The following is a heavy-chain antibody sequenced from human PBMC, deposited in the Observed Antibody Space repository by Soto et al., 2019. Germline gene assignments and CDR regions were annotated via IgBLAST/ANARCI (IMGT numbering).Heavy chain of an antibody. J-gene: IGHJ4*02. CDR2: IYHSETT. CDR1: GGSISGYY. D-gene: IGHD1-26*01. Sequence: QVQLQESGPGLVKPSETLSLTCTVSGGSISGYYWNWIRQPPGKGLEWIGYIYHSETTNYNPSLRSRVXXSXDXYKNQFSLKLSSVTAADTAVYYCARRLAGSYGQIDYWGQGTLITVSS. V-gene: IGHV4-59*08. CDR3: ARRLAGSYGQIDY.